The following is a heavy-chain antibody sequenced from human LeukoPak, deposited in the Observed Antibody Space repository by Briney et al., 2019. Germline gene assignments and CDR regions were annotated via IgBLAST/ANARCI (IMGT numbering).Heavy chain of an antibody. J-gene: IGHJ6*02. CDR1: GFTFSSYD. CDR2: IGTAGDT. V-gene: IGHV3-13*01. CDR3: ARAGGYCSGGSCYSDYGMDV. D-gene: IGHD2-15*01. Sequence: GGSLRLSCAASGFTFSSYDMHWVRQATGKGLEWVSAIGTAGDTYYPGFVKGRFTSSRENAKNSLYLQMNSLRAGDTAVYYCARAGGYCSGGSCYSDYGMDVWGQGTTVTVSS.